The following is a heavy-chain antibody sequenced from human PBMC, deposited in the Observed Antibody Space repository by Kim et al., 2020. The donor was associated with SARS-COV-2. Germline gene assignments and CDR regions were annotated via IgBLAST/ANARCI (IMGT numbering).Heavy chain of an antibody. Sequence: DSVKGRFTISRDNSKNTLYLQMNRLRAEDTAVYYCARDSYDYVWGSYRFYYWGQGTLVTVSS. D-gene: IGHD3-16*02. V-gene: IGHV3-30*01. CDR3: ARDSYDYVWGSYRFYY. J-gene: IGHJ4*02.